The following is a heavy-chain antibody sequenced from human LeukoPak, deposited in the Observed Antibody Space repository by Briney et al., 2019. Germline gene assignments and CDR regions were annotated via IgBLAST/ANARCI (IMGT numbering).Heavy chain of an antibody. CDR3: ARLWGSYYFDY. CDR2: IYYDGST. CDR1: GASIRTYY. J-gene: IGHJ4*02. Sequence: SETLSLTCTVSGASIRTYYWSWIRQPPGKGLQWIGYIYYDGSTNYNPSLMSRVTISIDTSKNQFSLKLSSVTAADTAVYYCARLWGSYYFDYWGQGTLVTVSS. D-gene: IGHD3-16*01. V-gene: IGHV4-59*12.